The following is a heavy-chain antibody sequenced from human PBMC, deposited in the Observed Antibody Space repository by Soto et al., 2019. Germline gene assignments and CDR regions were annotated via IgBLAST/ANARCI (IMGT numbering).Heavy chain of an antibody. Sequence: GGSLRLSCGGPGFSFDDYTMHWVRQAPGKGPEWVASLSWNSGFSGYADSVKGRFTISRDNAQSSVHLQMNNLRTEDTALYYCAKGRGTIVVTDAYDIWGQGTMVTVSS. CDR2: LSWNSGFS. V-gene: IGHV3-9*01. CDR3: AKGRGTIVVTDAYDI. J-gene: IGHJ3*02. D-gene: IGHD3-22*01. CDR1: GFSFDDYT.